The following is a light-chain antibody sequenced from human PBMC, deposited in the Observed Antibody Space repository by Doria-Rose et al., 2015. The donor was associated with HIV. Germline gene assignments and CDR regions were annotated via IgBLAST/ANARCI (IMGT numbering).Light chain of an antibody. J-gene: IGKJ1*01. CDR3: HQYGTSWT. Sequence: TQSPGTLSLSPGERATPSCTASQSFSSTYLAWYQQKPSQAPSLLIYDGSTRATGIPDRFSASGSGTDFTLTINRLEPEDFAPYYCHQYGTSWTFGQGTKVEI. CDR1: QSFSSTY. CDR2: DGS. V-gene: IGKV3-20*01.